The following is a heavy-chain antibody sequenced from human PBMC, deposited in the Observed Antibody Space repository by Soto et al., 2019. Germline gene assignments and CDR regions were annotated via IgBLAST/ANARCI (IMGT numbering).Heavy chain of an antibody. CDR3: AHGEGSLGTDWFDP. CDR1: GFSLSTRRVA. J-gene: IGHJ5*02. CDR2: IYWDDDK. D-gene: IGHD1-1*01. V-gene: IGHV2-5*02. Sequence: QITLKESGPTLVKPTQTLTLTCTFSGFSLSTRRVAVGWIRQPPGKALEWLAVIYWDDDKRHNPSLKDRLTIAKDTARIQVVLTLTNMDTLDATRYYCAHGEGSLGTDWFDPGLQGTLVIVSS.